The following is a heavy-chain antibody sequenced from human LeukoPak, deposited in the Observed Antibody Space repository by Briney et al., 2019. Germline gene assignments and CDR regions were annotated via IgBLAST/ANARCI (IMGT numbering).Heavy chain of an antibody. J-gene: IGHJ4*02. D-gene: IGHD6-19*01. CDR2: ISVGGGST. CDR1: GFTFSSFA. V-gene: IGHV3-23*01. CDR3: SKDREGSGWYYFDY. Sequence: PGGSLRLSCAASGFTFSSFAMSWVRQAPGKGLEWVSAISVGGGSTFYADSVKGRFTISRDNSKNTLYLQMNSLRAEDTAVYYCSKDREGSGWYYFDYWGQGTLVTVTS.